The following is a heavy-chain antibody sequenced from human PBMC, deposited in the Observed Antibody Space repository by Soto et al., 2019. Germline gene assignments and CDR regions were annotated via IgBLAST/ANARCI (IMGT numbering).Heavy chain of an antibody. D-gene: IGHD3-9*01. Sequence: XSVKVSCKASGYSFTSYDINWVRQATGQGLEWMGWMNPNSGNTGYAQKFQGRVTMTRNTSISTAYMELSSLRSEDTAVYYCARGHYDILTGYHPGYYYYYGMDVWGQGTTVTVSS. CDR2: MNPNSGNT. V-gene: IGHV1-8*01. J-gene: IGHJ6*02. CDR1: GYSFTSYD. CDR3: ARGHYDILTGYHPGYYYYYGMDV.